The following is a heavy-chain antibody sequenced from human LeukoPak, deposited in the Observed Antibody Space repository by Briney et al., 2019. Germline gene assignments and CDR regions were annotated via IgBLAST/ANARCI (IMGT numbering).Heavy chain of an antibody. CDR1: GFSLSIYD. D-gene: IGHD2-15*01. V-gene: IGHV3-21*01. J-gene: IGHJ5*02. CDR3: ARERSYCSGATCSLDL. CDR2: TCLSSSYI. Sequence: PGGSLRLSCAASGFSLSIYDMVWVRQAPGKGLEWIASTCLSSSYIGYADSVKGRFTISRDNGENSVYLQMNCLRAEDTAVYFCARERSYCSGATCSLDLWGQGTLVTVSS.